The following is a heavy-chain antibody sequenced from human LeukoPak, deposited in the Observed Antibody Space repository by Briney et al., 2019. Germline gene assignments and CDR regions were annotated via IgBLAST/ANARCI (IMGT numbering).Heavy chain of an antibody. D-gene: IGHD1-14*01. J-gene: IGHJ4*02. CDR3: VAEGLL. V-gene: IGHV3-23*01. Sequence: GGSLRLSCTASGFSFSNYGMSWVRQAPGKGLEWVSGISGSGDSTNYGDSVKGRFTISRDNFKNTVYLQMNSLRAEDTANYYCVAEGLLWGQGTLVTVSS. CDR1: GFSFSNYG. CDR2: ISGSGDST.